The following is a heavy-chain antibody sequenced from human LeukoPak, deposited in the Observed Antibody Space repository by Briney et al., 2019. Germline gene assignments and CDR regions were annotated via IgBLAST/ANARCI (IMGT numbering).Heavy chain of an antibody. CDR2: IYTSGST. CDR3: ARETSIAALNYFDY. J-gene: IGHJ4*02. Sequence: SETLSLTCTVSGGSISSYYWSWIRQPAGKGLEWIGRIYTSGSTNYNPSLKSRVTISVDTSKNQFSLKLSSVTAADTAVYYCARETSIAALNYFDYWGQGTLVTVSS. CDR1: GGSISSYY. D-gene: IGHD6-6*01. V-gene: IGHV4-4*07.